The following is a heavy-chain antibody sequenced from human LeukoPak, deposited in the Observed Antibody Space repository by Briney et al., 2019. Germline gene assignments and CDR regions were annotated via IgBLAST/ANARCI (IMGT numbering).Heavy chain of an antibody. CDR2: ISYDGSNK. D-gene: IGHD6-19*01. CDR1: GFTFSSYA. CDR3: ARGEAVAGFDY. J-gene: IGHJ4*02. Sequence: PGRSLRLSCAASGFTFSSYAMHWVRQAPGKGLEWVAVISYDGSNKYYADSVKGRFTISRDNSKNTLYLQMNSLRAEDTAVYYCARGEAVAGFDYWGQGTLVTVSS. V-gene: IGHV3-30*04.